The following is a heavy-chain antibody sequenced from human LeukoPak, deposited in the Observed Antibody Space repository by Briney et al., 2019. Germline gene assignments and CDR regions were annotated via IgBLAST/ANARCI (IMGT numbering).Heavy chain of an antibody. CDR1: GGSISSYY. J-gene: IGHJ4*02. CDR2: IYTSGST. Sequence: PSETPSLPCTVSGGSISSYYWSWIRQPAGKGLEWIGRIYTSGSTNYNPSLKSRVTMSVDTSKNQFSLKLSSVTAADTAVYYCARTGSSRSFDYWGQGTLVTVSS. V-gene: IGHV4-4*07. D-gene: IGHD6-6*01. CDR3: ARTGSSRSFDY.